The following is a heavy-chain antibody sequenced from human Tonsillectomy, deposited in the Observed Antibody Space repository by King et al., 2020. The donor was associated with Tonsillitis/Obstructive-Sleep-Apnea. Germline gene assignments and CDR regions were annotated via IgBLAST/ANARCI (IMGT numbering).Heavy chain of an antibody. CDR2: IRSSGTTM. Sequence: VQLVESGGDLVQPGGSLRLSCAASGFTFSSASMNWIRQAPGKGLEWVSHIRSSGTTMYYADSVKGRFTIYRDNAKNSLFLQMNNLRVEDTAIYYCARIRVVGASKWPLGYWGQGTLVTVSS. J-gene: IGHJ4*02. CDR3: ARIRVVGASKWPLGY. D-gene: IGHD1-26*01. CDR1: GFTFSSAS. V-gene: IGHV3-48*03.